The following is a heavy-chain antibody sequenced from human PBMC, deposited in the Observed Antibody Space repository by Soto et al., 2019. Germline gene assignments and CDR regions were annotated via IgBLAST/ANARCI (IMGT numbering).Heavy chain of an antibody. J-gene: IGHJ4*02. CDR1: GFTFSSYA. V-gene: IGHV3-23*01. D-gene: IGHD6-6*01. CDR2: ISGSGGST. Sequence: PGGSLRLSCAASGFTFSSYAMSWVRQAPGKGLEGVSAISGSGGSTYYADSVRGRFTISRDNSKNTLYLQMNSLRAEDTAVYYCAKDTARPRFYFDYWGQGTLVTVSS. CDR3: AKDTARPRFYFDY.